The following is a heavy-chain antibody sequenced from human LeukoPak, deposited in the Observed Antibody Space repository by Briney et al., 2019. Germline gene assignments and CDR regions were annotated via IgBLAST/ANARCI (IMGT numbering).Heavy chain of an antibody. Sequence: SETLSLTCTVSGGSISSYYWNWIRQPPGKGLEWIGYIYYSGSTGNTNYNPSLKSRVTISVDASKNQFSLRLTSVTAADTAVYYCARDREYSSSGLVWFDPWGHGILVTVSS. CDR2: IYYSGSTGNT. J-gene: IGHJ5*02. CDR3: ARDREYSSSGLVWFDP. D-gene: IGHD6-6*01. CDR1: GGSISSYY. V-gene: IGHV4-59*12.